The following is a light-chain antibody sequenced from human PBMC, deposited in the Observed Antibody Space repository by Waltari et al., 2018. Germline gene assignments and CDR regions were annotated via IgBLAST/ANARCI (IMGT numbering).Light chain of an antibody. CDR1: SSDVGGYNY. CDR2: DVS. CDR3: CSYAGRYTWV. Sequence: QSALTQPRSVSGSPGQSVTISCTGTSSDVGGYNYVSWFQQHPGKAPKLMIHDVSKRPSGVPERFSGYKSGNTASLTISGLQADDETDYYCCSYAGRYTWVFGGGTKLTVL. J-gene: IGLJ3*02. V-gene: IGLV2-11*01.